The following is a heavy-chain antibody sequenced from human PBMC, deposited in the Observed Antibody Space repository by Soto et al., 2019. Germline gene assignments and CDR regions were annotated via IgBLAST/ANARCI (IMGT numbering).Heavy chain of an antibody. Sequence: NPSETLSLTCAVYAGSFSHYYWNWIRQSPGKGLEWIGKIKHSGSSNYNPSLRSRVSISVDMSKNQFSLKLTSVTAADTAVYYCARVGSSGWSPDYWGRGTLVTVSS. J-gene: IGHJ4*02. D-gene: IGHD6-19*01. CDR3: ARVGSSGWSPDY. CDR1: AGSFSHYY. CDR2: IKHSGSS. V-gene: IGHV4-34*01.